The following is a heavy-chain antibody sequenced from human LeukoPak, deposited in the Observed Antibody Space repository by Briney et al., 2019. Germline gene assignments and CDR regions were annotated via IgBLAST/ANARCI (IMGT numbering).Heavy chain of an antibody. D-gene: IGHD6-6*01. J-gene: IGHJ4*02. Sequence: SETLSLTCAVYGGSFSGYYWSWIRQPPGKGLEWIGEINHSGSTNYNPSLKSRVTISVDTSKNQFSLKLSSVTAADTAVYYCARGPGIAARHYLDYWGQGTLVTVSS. CDR2: INHSGST. V-gene: IGHV4-34*01. CDR3: ARGPGIAARHYLDY. CDR1: GGSFSGYY.